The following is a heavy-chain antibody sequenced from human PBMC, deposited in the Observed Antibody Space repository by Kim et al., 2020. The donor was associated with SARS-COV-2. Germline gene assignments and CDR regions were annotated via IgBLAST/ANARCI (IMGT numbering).Heavy chain of an antibody. CDR3: ARDSDIVVVPAAISFDP. J-gene: IGHJ5*02. V-gene: IGHV1-2*02. D-gene: IGHD2-2*02. CDR2: INPNSGGT. CDR1: GYTFTGYY. Sequence: ASVKVSCKASGYTFTGYYMHWVRQAPGQGLEWMGWINPNSGGTNYAQKFQGRVTMTRDTSISTAYMELSRLRSDDTAVYYCARDSDIVVVPAAISFDPWGQGTLVTVSS.